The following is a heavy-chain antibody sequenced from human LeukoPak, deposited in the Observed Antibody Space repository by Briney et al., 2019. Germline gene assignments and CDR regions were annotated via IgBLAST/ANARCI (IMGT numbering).Heavy chain of an antibody. CDR1: GVSISSSNSY. D-gene: IGHD3-22*01. CDR2: INHSGST. V-gene: IGHV4-39*07. J-gene: IGHJ3*02. CDR3: ARGGKQGARIVVVKRGALDI. Sequence: SETLSLTCTVSGVSISSSNSYWGWIRQPPGKGLEWIGEINHSGSTNYNPSLKSRVTISVDTSKNQFSLKLSSVTAADTAVYYCARGGKQGARIVVVKRGALDIWGQGTMVTVSS.